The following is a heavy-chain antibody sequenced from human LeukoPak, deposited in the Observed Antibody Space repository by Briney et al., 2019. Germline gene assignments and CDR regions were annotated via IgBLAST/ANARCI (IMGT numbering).Heavy chain of an antibody. CDR1: GFTFSSYG. V-gene: IGHV3-23*01. D-gene: IGHD3-3*01. CDR3: AKVPYYDFWSGYYDY. CDR2: ISGSGGST. Sequence: GGSLRLSCAASGFTFSSYGMHWVRQAPGKGLEWVSAISGSGGSTYYADSVKGRFTISRDNSKNTLYLQMNSLRAEDTAVYYCAKVPYYDFWSGYYDYWGQGTLVTVSS. J-gene: IGHJ4*02.